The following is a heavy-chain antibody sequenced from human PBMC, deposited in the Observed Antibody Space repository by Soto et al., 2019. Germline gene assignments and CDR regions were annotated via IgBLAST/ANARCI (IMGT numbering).Heavy chain of an antibody. Sequence: PSETLSLTCTVSGGSISSYYWSWIRQPPGKGLEWIGYIYYSGSTNYNPSLKSRVTISVDTSKNQFSLKLSSVTAADTAVYYCARHSRPFMVRGVIKGDRHTFDDWGQGTLVTVSS. D-gene: IGHD3-10*01. V-gene: IGHV4-59*08. CDR2: IYYSGST. CDR3: ARHSRPFMVRGVIKGDRHTFDD. J-gene: IGHJ4*02. CDR1: GGSISSYY.